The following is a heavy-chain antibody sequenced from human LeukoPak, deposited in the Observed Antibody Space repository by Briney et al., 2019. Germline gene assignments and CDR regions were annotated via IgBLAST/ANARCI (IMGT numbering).Heavy chain of an antibody. CDR2: IKQDGSEK. CDR1: GFTFSSYW. D-gene: IGHD3-10*01. Sequence: GGSLRLSCAASGFTFSSYWMSWVRQAPGKGLEWVANIKQDGSEKYYVDSVKGRFTISRDNAKNSLYLQMNSLRAEDTAVYYCARGDPWFGESYYYYMDVWGKGTTVTVSS. V-gene: IGHV3-7*01. CDR3: ARGDPWFGESYYYYMDV. J-gene: IGHJ6*03.